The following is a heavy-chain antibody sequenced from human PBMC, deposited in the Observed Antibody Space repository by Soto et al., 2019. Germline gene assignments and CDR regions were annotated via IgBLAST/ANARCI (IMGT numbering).Heavy chain of an antibody. Sequence: SETLSLTCTVSGVSISSYYWSWIRQPPGKGLEWIGYIYYSGSTNYNPSLKSRVTISVDTSKNQFSLKLSSVTAADTAVYYCASTTVTIRGPNWFDPRGQGTLVTVSS. V-gene: IGHV4-59*08. CDR3: ASTTVTIRGPNWFDP. CDR2: IYYSGST. J-gene: IGHJ5*02. CDR1: GVSISSYY. D-gene: IGHD4-17*01.